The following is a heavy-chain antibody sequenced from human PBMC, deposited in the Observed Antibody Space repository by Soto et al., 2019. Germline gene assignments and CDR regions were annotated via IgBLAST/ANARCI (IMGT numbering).Heavy chain of an antibody. V-gene: IGHV3-33*01. J-gene: IGHJ6*02. CDR2: IWYDGSNK. Sequence: GGSRLSCAASGFTFSSYGMHWVRQAPGKGLEWVAVIWYDGSNKYYADSVKGRFTISRDNSKNTLYLQMNSLRAEDTAVYYCARGDNWNPQDYYYYYGMDVWGQGTTVTVSS. CDR3: ARGDNWNPQDYYYYYGMDV. D-gene: IGHD1-20*01. CDR1: GFTFSSYG.